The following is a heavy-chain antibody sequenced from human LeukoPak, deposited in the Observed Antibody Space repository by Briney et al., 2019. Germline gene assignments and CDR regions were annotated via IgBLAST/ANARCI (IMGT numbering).Heavy chain of an antibody. Sequence: SETLSLTCTVSGGSISSGYYWTWIRQPAGKGLEWIGRSYITGDTNYNPSLKSRVTISIDTSKNQFSLKLNSVTAADTAVYYCARDHGLGRGFFDLWGRGTLVTVSS. J-gene: IGHJ2*01. CDR1: GGSISSGYY. CDR2: SYITGDT. CDR3: ARDHGLGRGFFDL. V-gene: IGHV4-61*02. D-gene: IGHD1-1*01.